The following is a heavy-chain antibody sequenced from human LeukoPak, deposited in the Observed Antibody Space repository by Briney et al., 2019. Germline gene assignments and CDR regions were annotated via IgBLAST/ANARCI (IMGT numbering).Heavy chain of an antibody. CDR3: ARGGTWYYAFDY. V-gene: IGHV4-31*03. Sequence: SKTLSLTCIVSGGSISSGGDFWSWFRQHPGKGLEWIGYIYYNGFTYYNPSLKSRVTISVDTSKNQFSLEVSSVTAADTAVYYCARGGTWYYAFDYWGQGTLVTVSS. D-gene: IGHD2-15*01. CDR1: GGSISSGGDF. CDR2: IYYNGFT. J-gene: IGHJ4*02.